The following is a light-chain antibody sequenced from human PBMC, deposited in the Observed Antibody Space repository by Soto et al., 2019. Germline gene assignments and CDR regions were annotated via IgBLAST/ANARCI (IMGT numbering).Light chain of an antibody. CDR3: HHSVTSLLA. V-gene: IGKV3-20*01. J-gene: IGKJ3*01. CDR1: QSVSSSY. CDR2: GAS. Sequence: EIVLTQSPGTLSLSPGERATLSCRASQSVSSSYLAWYQQKPGQAPRLLIYGASSTATGIPDRFIGSGSGTDCTLSISRLDPADFAVYSCHHSVTSLLALGPAT.